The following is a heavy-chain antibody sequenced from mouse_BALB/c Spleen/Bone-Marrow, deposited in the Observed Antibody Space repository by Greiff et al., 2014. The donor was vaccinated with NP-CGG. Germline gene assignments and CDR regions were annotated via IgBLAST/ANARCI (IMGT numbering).Heavy chain of an antibody. J-gene: IGHJ4*01. CDR1: GYTFTSYW. Sequence: VQLQQSGAELVKPGASVKLSCKASGYTFTSYWMHWVKQRPGQGLEWIGEIDSSDSYTKYNQNFKGKATLTVDKSSSTAYIQLSSLTSEDSAVYYCARLGIYYYGSSYGAMDYWGQGTSVTVSS. CDR3: ARLGIYYYGSSYGAMDY. CDR2: IDSSDSYT. D-gene: IGHD1-1*01. V-gene: IGHV1-69*02.